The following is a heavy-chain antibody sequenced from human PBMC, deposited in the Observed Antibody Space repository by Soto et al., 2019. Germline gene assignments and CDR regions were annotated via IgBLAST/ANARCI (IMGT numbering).Heavy chain of an antibody. CDR2: ISSSSSTI. V-gene: IGHV3-11*04. Sequence: PGGSVRLSCAASGFTFSDYCMSWIRQTPGKGLEWVSYISSSSSTIYYADSVKGRFTISRDNAKNSLYLQMNSLRDEDTAVYYCADVGATRVGDAFGIWGQGTMVTVSS. D-gene: IGHD1-26*01. CDR1: GFTFSDYC. CDR3: ADVGATRVGDAFGI. J-gene: IGHJ3*02.